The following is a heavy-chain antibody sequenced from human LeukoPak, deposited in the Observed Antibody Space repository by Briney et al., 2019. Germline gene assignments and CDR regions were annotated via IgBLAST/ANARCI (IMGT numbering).Heavy chain of an antibody. D-gene: IGHD6-19*01. CDR2: ITDNYNT. V-gene: IGHV3-23*01. Sequence: PGGFLRLSCAASGIMFSDSAMYWVRQAPGKGLECVAVITDNYNTYYGDSVKGRFTVSRDNSKKTLYLQMNSLRVDDTALYHCVKGACSSGCSGNYGGQGTRVIVSP. CDR3: VKGACSSGCSGNY. CDR1: GIMFSDSA. J-gene: IGHJ4*02.